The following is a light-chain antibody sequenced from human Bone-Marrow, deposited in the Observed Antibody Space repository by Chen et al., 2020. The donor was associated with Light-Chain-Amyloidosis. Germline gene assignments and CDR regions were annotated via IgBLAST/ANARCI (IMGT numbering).Light chain of an antibody. V-gene: IGLV1-40*01. CDR2: NDN. Sequence: QSVLTQPPSVSGAPGERVTISCTWSKSNIGADNDVHWYQVLPGTAPKVVIYNDNKRPSGVPDRFSGSRSGTSASLAMTGLQAEDEADYYGQSYDVSLSGVVFGGGTKLTVL. J-gene: IGLJ2*01. CDR1: KSNIGADND. CDR3: QSYDVSLSGVV.